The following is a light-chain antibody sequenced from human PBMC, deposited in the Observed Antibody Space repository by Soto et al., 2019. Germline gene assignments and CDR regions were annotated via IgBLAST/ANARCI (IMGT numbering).Light chain of an antibody. CDR2: GAS. CDR3: QQYGSSPPWT. CDR1: QSVDSY. J-gene: IGKJ1*01. Sequence: EIVLTQPPSTLSLSPGERATLSCRASQSVDSYLAWYQQRPGRAPRLLIYGASSRATGIPDRFSGSGSGTDFTLTISRLEPEDFAVYYCQQYGSSPPWTFGQGTKV. V-gene: IGKV3-20*01.